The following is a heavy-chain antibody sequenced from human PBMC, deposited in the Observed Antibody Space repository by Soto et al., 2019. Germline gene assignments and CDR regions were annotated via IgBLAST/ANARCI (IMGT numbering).Heavy chain of an antibody. D-gene: IGHD5-18*01. CDR2: ISGSGGST. CDR3: AKKRRVDTAMAGGSNWFDP. Sequence: PGGSLRLSCAASGFTFSGYAMSWVRQAPGKGLEWVSAISGSGGSTYYADSVKGRFTISRDNSKNTLYLQMNSLRAEDTAVYYCAKKRRVDTAMAGGSNWFDPWGQGTLVTVSS. J-gene: IGHJ5*02. V-gene: IGHV3-23*01. CDR1: GFTFSGYA.